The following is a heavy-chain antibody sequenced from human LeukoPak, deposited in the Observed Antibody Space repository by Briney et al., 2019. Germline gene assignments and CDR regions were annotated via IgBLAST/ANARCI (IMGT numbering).Heavy chain of an antibody. V-gene: IGHV1-2*02. CDR3: ARSTYSGSYRARGYYFDY. CDR2: INPNSGGT. CDR1: GYTFTGYY. J-gene: IGHJ4*02. Sequence: ASVKVSCKASGYTFTGYYMHWVRQAPGQGLEWMGWINPNSGGTNYAQKFQGRFTMTRDTSISTAYMELSRLRSDDTAVYYCARSTYSGSYRARGYYFDYWGQGTLVTVSS. D-gene: IGHD1-26*01.